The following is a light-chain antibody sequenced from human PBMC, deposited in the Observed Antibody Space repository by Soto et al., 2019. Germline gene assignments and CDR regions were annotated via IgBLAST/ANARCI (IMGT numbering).Light chain of an antibody. CDR1: QSVSSN. Sequence: EIVMTQSPATLSVSPGDRATLSCRASQSVSSNLAWYKQKPGQTPKLLIYVASTRATGIPARFSGSGSGTEFTLTISSLQYEDFAVYYCQQYNVWPLTFGGGTKVEFK. CDR3: QQYNVWPLT. CDR2: VAS. J-gene: IGKJ4*01. V-gene: IGKV3-15*01.